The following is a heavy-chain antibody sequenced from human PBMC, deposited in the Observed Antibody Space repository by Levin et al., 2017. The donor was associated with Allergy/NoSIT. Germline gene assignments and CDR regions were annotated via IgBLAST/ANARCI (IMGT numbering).Heavy chain of an antibody. V-gene: IGHV3-48*03. Sequence: GGSLRLSCAASGFTFSSYEMNWVRQAPGKGLEWVSYISSSGSTIYYADSVKGRFTISRDNAKNSLYLQMNSLRAEDTAVYYCAGDSLYYDSIHFDYWGQGTLVTVSS. CDR1: GFTFSSYE. D-gene: IGHD3-22*01. CDR3: AGDSLYYDSIHFDY. CDR2: ISSSGSTI. J-gene: IGHJ4*02.